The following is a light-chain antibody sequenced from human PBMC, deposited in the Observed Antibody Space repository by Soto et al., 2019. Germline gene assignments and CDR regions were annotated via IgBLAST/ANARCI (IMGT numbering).Light chain of an antibody. V-gene: IGKV3-11*01. CDR3: QQVGNRPLT. CDR1: QSVSSH. Sequence: EIVLTQSPATLSLSPGEGATVSCRASQSVSSHLAWYQQKRGQAPRLLIYDASSRASGIPARFSGRGSGTDFTLTISYLEPEDFAIYYCQQVGNRPLTFGQGTRLEIK. J-gene: IGKJ5*01. CDR2: DAS.